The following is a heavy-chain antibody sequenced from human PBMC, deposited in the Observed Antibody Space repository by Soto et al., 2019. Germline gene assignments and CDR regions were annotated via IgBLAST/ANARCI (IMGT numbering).Heavy chain of an antibody. CDR1: GFTFSSYG. Sequence: GGSLRLSCAASGFTFSSYGMHWVRQAPGKGLEWVAVISYDGSNKYYADSVKGRFTISRDNSKNTLYLQMNSLRAEDTAVYYCAKAPKYRGYFDYWGQGTLVTVSS. J-gene: IGHJ4*02. CDR2: ISYDGSNK. CDR3: AKAPKYRGYFDY. D-gene: IGHD6-6*01. V-gene: IGHV3-30*18.